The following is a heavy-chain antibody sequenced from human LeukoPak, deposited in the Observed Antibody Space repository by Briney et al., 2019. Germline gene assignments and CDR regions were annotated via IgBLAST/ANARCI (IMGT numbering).Heavy chain of an antibody. V-gene: IGHV4-59*08. D-gene: IGHD2-2*01. J-gene: IGHJ1*01. CDR1: GGSISSYY. CDR3: ARHLTLYCSSTSCYSEYFQH. CDR2: IYYSGST. Sequence: SETLSLTCTVSGGSISSYYWSWIRQPPGKGLEWIGYIYYSGSTNYNPSLKSRVTISVDTSKNQFSLKLSSVTAADTAVYYCARHLTLYCSSTSCYSEYFQHWGQGTLVTVSS.